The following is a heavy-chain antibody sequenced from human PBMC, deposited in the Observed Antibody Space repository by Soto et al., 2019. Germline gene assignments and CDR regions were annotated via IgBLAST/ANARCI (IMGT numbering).Heavy chain of an antibody. CDR1: GYTFTSYG. Sequence: ASVKVSCKASGYTFTSYGISWVRQAPGQGLEWMGWISAYNGNTNYAQKLQGRVTMTTDTSTSTAYMELRSLRYDDTAVYYCARDPKQIVRTYYYYGIDVWGQGTTVTV. J-gene: IGHJ6*02. CDR3: ARDPKQIVRTYYYYGIDV. V-gene: IGHV1-18*04. D-gene: IGHD6-6*01. CDR2: ISAYNGNT.